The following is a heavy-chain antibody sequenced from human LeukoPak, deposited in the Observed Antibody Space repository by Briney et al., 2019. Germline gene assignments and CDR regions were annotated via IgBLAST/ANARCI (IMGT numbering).Heavy chain of an antibody. Sequence: PSETLSLTCTVSGDSLSSGTYYWSWLRQRPGKGLESIGFISYTGSTSYNPSLKSRVTISVDTSKSQFSLKLTSVTAADTAVYYCARGGNRFGGFYFDYWGRGTLVTVSS. J-gene: IGHJ4*02. D-gene: IGHD3-10*01. CDR2: ISYTGST. CDR1: GDSLSSGTYY. CDR3: ARGGNRFGGFYFDY. V-gene: IGHV4-31*03.